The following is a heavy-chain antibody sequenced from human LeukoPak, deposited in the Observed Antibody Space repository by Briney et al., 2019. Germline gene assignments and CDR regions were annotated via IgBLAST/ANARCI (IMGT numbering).Heavy chain of an antibody. CDR3: ARDPYDFWSGHSMYYFDY. CDR1: GYTFTSYY. J-gene: IGHJ4*02. D-gene: IGHD3-3*01. Sequence: ASVKVSCKASGYTFTSYYMHWVRQAPGQGLEWMGIINPSGGSTSYAQKFQGRVTMTRDMSTSAVYMELSSLRSEDTAVYYCARDPYDFWSGHSMYYFDYWGQGALVTVSS. V-gene: IGHV1-46*01. CDR2: INPSGGST.